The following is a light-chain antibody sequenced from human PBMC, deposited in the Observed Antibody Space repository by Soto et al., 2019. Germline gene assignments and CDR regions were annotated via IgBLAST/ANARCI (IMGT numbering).Light chain of an antibody. CDR2: DVT. Sequence: QSALTQPPSASGSPGQSVTISCTGSSSDVGGYEYVSWYQQHPGKAPKLMIYDVTKRPSGVPDRFSGSKSGNTASLTISGLQAEDEADYYCCSYAGSSTYVVFGGGTKLTVL. V-gene: IGLV2-8*01. J-gene: IGLJ2*01. CDR1: SSDVGGYEY. CDR3: CSYAGSSTYVV.